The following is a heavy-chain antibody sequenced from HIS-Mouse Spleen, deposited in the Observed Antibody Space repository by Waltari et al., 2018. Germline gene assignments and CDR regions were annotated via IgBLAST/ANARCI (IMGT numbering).Heavy chain of an antibody. J-gene: IGHJ4*02. Sequence: QVQLVQSGAEVKKPGASVKVSCKASGYTFTGYYMHWVRQAAGQGLEWMGWINTNRRGTNYGQKCQGRVTMTRDTSISTAYMELSRLRSDDTAVYYCARDQYYYDSSGNFDYWGQGTLVTVSS. CDR3: ARDQYYYDSSGNFDY. D-gene: IGHD3-22*01. CDR1: GYTFTGYY. V-gene: IGHV1-2*02. CDR2: INTNRRGT.